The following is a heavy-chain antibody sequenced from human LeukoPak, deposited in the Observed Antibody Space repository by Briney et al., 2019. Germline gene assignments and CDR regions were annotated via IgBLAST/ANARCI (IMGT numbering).Heavy chain of an antibody. CDR1: GLTFSDYY. CDR3: ARVGSTVAAGTPDY. Sequence: GGSLRLSCAASGLTFSDYYMSWIRQAPGKGLEWLSYISGSGSHTTYADSVRGRFTISRDNAKNSLSLQVNSLRADDTAVYYCARVGSTVAAGTPDYWGQGTLVTVSS. D-gene: IGHD6-13*01. J-gene: IGHJ4*02. V-gene: IGHV3-11*06. CDR2: ISGSGSHT.